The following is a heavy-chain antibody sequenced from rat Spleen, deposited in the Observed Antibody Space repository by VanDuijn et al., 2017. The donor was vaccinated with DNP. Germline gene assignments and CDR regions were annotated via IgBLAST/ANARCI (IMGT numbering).Heavy chain of an antibody. Sequence: EVQLVESGGGLVQPGRSLKLSCAASGFTFSNYDMAWVRQAPTKGLEWVASISPSGGSTYYRDSVKGRFTVSRDNAKSSLYLQMDSLRSEDPATYYCARHVGYGTYNWFAYWGQGTLVTVSS. J-gene: IGHJ3*01. D-gene: IGHD1-11*01. V-gene: IGHV5-25*01. CDR1: GFTFSNYD. CDR3: ARHVGYGTYNWFAY. CDR2: ISPSGGST.